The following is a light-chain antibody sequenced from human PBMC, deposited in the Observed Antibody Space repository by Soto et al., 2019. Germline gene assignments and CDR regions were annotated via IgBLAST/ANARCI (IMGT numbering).Light chain of an antibody. CDR3: QQGYNTSWT. Sequence: DIQMTQSPSSLSAFVGDSVTVTCRASQPIGTSLHWYQQRAGTAPKVLISAATKLQSGVPSRFSGRGSGTDFTLTISNLQPEDSATYFCQQGYNTSWTFGRGTKVELK. CDR2: AAT. V-gene: IGKV1-39*01. CDR1: QPIGTS. J-gene: IGKJ1*01.